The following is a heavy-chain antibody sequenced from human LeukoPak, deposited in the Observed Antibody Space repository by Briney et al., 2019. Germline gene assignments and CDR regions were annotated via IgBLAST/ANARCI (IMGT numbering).Heavy chain of an antibody. CDR1: GGSISSGGYS. V-gene: IGHV4-30-2*01. CDR2: IYHSGST. Sequence: SQTLSLTCAVSGGSISSGGYSWSWLRQPPGKGLEWIGYIYHSGSTYYNPSLKSRVTISVDRSKNQFSLKLSSVTAADTAVYYCARDRNGMDVWGQGTTVSVSS. CDR3: ARDRNGMDV. J-gene: IGHJ6*02.